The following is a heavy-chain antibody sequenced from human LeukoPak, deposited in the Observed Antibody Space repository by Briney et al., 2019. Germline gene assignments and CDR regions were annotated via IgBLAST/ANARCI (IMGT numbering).Heavy chain of an antibody. J-gene: IGHJ4*02. Sequence: GGSLRLSCAASGFTFDDYAMHWVRQAPGKGLEWVAVIWYDGSNKYYADSVKGRFTISRDNSKNTLYLQMNSLRAEDTAVYYCAKDRRIAAAGPVDYWGQGTLVTVSS. D-gene: IGHD6-13*01. CDR2: IWYDGSNK. CDR1: GFTFDDYA. CDR3: AKDRRIAAAGPVDY. V-gene: IGHV3-33*06.